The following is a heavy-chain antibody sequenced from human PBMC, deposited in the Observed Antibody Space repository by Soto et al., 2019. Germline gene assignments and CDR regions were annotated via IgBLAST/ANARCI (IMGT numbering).Heavy chain of an antibody. Sequence: GGSLRLSCAASGFAFRSYNMNWVRQAPGKGLEWVASISSGSSNIYYADSVKGRFTISRDNAKNSLFLQMDSLRAEDSAVYYCATATVVAVTFDFWGQGTLVTVSS. J-gene: IGHJ4*02. CDR1: GFAFRSYN. CDR3: ATATVVAVTFDF. D-gene: IGHD2-15*01. V-gene: IGHV3-21*01. CDR2: ISSGSSNI.